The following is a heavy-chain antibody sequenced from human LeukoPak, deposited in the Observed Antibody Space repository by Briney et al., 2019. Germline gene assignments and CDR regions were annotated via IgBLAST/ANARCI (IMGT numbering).Heavy chain of an antibody. Sequence: GASVKVSCKASGGTFSSYAISWVRQAPGQGLEWMGGIIPIFGTANYAQKFQGRVTITADESTSTAYMELSSLRSEDTAVYYCARDPTYYDFWSGYFGSYSDYWGQGTLVTVSS. D-gene: IGHD3-3*01. CDR2: IIPIFGTA. V-gene: IGHV1-69*13. CDR3: ARDPTYYDFWSGYFGSYSDY. J-gene: IGHJ4*02. CDR1: GGTFSSYA.